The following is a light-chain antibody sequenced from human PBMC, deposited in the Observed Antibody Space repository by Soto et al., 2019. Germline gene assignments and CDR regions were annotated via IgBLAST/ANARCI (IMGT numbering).Light chain of an antibody. J-gene: IGKJ4*02. CDR2: GAS. Sequence: EIVMTQSPATLSVSAGERVTLSCRASQSVSSNLAWYQQKPGQAPRLLIYGASTRATGIPARFSGSGSGTDFTLTIRSLQSGDFAVYYCQQYNNWPPLTFGGGTKVEIK. CDR3: QQYNNWPPLT. CDR1: QSVSSN. V-gene: IGKV3D-15*01.